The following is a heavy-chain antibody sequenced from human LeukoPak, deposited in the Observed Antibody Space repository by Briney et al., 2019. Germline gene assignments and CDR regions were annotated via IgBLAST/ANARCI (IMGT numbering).Heavy chain of an antibody. Sequence: PSETLSLTCTVSGGSISSSSYYWGWIRQPPGKGLEWIGSKYYSGNSYYNPSLKSRVSISVDTSKNQFSLKLSSVTAADTAVYYCARLYYYYGMDVWGQGTTVTVSS. V-gene: IGHV4-39*01. CDR3: ARLYYYYGMDV. CDR1: GGSISSSSYY. J-gene: IGHJ6*02. CDR2: KYYSGNS.